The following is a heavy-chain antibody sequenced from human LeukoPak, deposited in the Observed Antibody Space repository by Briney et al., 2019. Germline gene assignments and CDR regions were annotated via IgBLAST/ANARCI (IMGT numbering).Heavy chain of an antibody. D-gene: IGHD2-2*01. V-gene: IGHV3-33*01. CDR2: IWYDGSNK. CDR1: GFTFSSYG. CDR3: ARETLSYAYFDY. Sequence: PGGSLRLSCAASGFTFSSYGMHWVRQAPGKGLEWVAVIWYDGSNKYYADSVKGRFTISRDNSKNTLYLQMNSLRAEDTAVYYCARETLSYAYFDYWGQGTLVTVSS. J-gene: IGHJ4*02.